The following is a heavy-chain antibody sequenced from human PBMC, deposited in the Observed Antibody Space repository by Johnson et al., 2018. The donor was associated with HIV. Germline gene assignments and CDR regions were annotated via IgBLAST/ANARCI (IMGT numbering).Heavy chain of an antibody. CDR1: GFTFSSYA. V-gene: IGHV3-30*04. Sequence: QVQLVESGGGVVQPGRSLRLSCVASGFTFSSYAMHWVRQAPGKGLEWVAIISYDGSNKYYADSVKGRFTISRDNAKNSLYLQMNSLRAEDTALYYCARGVGPYPEGAFDIWGQGTMVTVSS. CDR3: ARGVGPYPEGAFDI. J-gene: IGHJ3*02. CDR2: ISYDGSNK. D-gene: IGHD1-26*01.